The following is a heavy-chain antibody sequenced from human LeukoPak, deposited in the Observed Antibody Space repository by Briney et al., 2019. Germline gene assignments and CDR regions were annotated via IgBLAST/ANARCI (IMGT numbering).Heavy chain of an antibody. CDR2: ISGSGGST. J-gene: IGHJ4*02. Sequence: GGSLRLSCAASGFTFSSYAMSWVRQAPGKGLEWVSAISGSGGSTYYADSVKGRFTISRENSKNTLYLQMNSLRAEDTAVYYCANGRERRSFDYWGQGTLVTVSS. V-gene: IGHV3-23*01. CDR3: ANGRERRSFDY. CDR1: GFTFSSYA. D-gene: IGHD5-24*01.